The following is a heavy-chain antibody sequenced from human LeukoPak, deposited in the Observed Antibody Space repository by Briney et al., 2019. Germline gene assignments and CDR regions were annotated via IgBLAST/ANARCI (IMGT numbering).Heavy chain of an antibody. CDR3: AHRNYYDSSGYWFPGV. V-gene: IGHV2-5*08. CDR1: GGSISSYYW. Sequence: TLSLTCTVSGGSISSYYWSWIRQPPGKALEWLALIYWDDDKRYSPSLKSRLTITKDTSKNQVVLTMTNMDPVDTATYYCAHRNYYDSSGYWFPGVWGQGTMVTVSS. J-gene: IGHJ3*01. D-gene: IGHD3-22*01. CDR2: IYWDDDK.